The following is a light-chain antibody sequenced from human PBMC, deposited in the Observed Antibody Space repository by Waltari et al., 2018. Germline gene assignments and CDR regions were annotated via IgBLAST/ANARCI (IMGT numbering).Light chain of an antibody. Sequence: QSALTQPASVSVSPGQSIPISCTGTSSAVGRYNLVPWFQQYPDKAPKLIIFEVNKRPSGVSNRFSGSKSGNTASLTISGLQAEDEADYYCCSYAGSGIYVFGSGAKVTVL. CDR3: CSYAGSGIYV. CDR1: SSAVGRYNL. V-gene: IGLV2-23*02. J-gene: IGLJ1*01. CDR2: EVN.